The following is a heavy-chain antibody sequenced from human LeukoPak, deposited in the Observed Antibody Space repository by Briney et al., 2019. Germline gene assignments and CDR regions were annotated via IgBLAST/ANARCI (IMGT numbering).Heavy chain of an antibody. CDR3: AKDSWSRNGIYDAFDI. Sequence: GGSLRLSCVASGFTFGSYSMSWVRQAPGKGLEWVSVVGGDDTNYYIDSAKGRFTISRDNSKNTLSLQMNNLRPEDTAVYYCAKDSWSRNGIYDAFDIWGQGTMVTVSS. D-gene: IGHD2-8*01. CDR2: VGGDDTN. V-gene: IGHV3-23*01. CDR1: GFTFGSYS. J-gene: IGHJ3*02.